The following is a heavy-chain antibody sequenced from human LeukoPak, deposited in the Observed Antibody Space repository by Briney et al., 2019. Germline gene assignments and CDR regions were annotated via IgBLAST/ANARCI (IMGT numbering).Heavy chain of an antibody. CDR2: IYYSGST. J-gene: IGHJ5*02. CDR1: GYSISSGYY. Sequence: SETLSLTCTVSGYSISSGYYWGWIRQPPGKGLEWIGYIYYSGSTNYNPSLKSRVTISVDTSKNQFSLKLSSVTAADTAVYCCARDLGFWSGYYLGWFDPWGQGTLVTVSS. CDR3: ARDLGFWSGYYLGWFDP. V-gene: IGHV4-61*01. D-gene: IGHD3-3*01.